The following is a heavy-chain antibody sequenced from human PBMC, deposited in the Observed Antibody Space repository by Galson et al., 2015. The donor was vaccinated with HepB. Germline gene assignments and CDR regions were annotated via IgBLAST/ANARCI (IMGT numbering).Heavy chain of an antibody. CDR3: AREGSEYYDRSGNRLGVAFDT. Sequence: SLRLSCAASGFTFSDHYMDWVRQAPGKGLEWLARTRNKANSYVTEYAASVKGRFTISRDDSNNSLYLQMNSLKTEDTAVYYCAREGSEYYDRSGNRLGVAFDTWGQGTMVTVSS. V-gene: IGHV3-72*01. J-gene: IGHJ3*02. CDR2: TRNKANSYVT. D-gene: IGHD3-22*01. CDR1: GFTFSDHY.